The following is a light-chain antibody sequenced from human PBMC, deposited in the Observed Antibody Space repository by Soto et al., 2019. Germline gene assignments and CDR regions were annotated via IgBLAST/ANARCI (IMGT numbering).Light chain of an antibody. CDR2: SAS. J-gene: IGKJ1*01. CDR1: QSVSNS. V-gene: IGKV3-15*01. CDR3: QQYRT. Sequence: EIVMTQSPATLSVSPGERATLSCRASQSVSNSVAWYQQKPGQAPRLLIYSASTRAADIPARFSGSGSGTEFTLTISSLQSEDSAVYYCQQYRTFGQGTKVDIK.